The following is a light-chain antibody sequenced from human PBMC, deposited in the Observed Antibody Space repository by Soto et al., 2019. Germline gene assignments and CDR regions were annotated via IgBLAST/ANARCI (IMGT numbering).Light chain of an antibody. Sequence: DIQMTQSPSSLPASVGDRVTLTCRASQGISTYLNWYQQKPGKAPKLLIYAASSLQSGVPSRLSGSGPGTDFTLTISSLQPEDSATSYCQQSYTIPYTFGQGTKLEIK. V-gene: IGKV1-39*01. CDR1: QGISTY. J-gene: IGKJ2*01. CDR2: AAS. CDR3: QQSYTIPYT.